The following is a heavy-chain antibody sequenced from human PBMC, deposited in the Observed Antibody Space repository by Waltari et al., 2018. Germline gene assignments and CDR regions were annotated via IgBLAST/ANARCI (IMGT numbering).Heavy chain of an antibody. V-gene: IGHV4-61*02. J-gene: IGHJ5*02. D-gene: IGHD6-13*01. CDR1: GGSISSGSYY. CDR3: ARDSSSWYGGFDP. Sequence: QVQLQESGPGLVKPSQTLSLTCTVSGGSISSGSYYWSWIRQPAGKGLEWIGRIYTSGSPNYTPSLKSRVTISVDTSKNQFSLKLSSVTAADTAVYYCARDSSSWYGGFDPWGQGTLVTVSS. CDR2: IYTSGSP.